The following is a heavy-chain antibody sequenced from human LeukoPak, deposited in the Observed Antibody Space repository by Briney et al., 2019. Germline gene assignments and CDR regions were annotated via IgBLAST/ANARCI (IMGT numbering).Heavy chain of an antibody. V-gene: IGHV3-15*01. CDR3: TTVPWHGMDV. CDR2: IKTKSDGETT. CDR1: GFTFSGYA. D-gene: IGHD5-24*01. J-gene: IGHJ6*02. Sequence: PGGSLRLSCAASGFTFSGYAMSWVRQAPGKGLEWVGRIKTKSDGETTDYAAPVKGRFTISRDDSKNTLYVQMNSLKIEDTAVYYCTTVPWHGMDVWGRGTTVTVSS.